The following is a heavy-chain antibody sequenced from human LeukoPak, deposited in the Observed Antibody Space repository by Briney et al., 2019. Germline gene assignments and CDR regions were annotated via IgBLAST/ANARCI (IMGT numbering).Heavy chain of an antibody. J-gene: IGHJ4*02. CDR3: AKSIVVVTAIGDY. D-gene: IGHD2-21*02. V-gene: IGHV3-30*02. CDR1: GFTFSSYG. Sequence: PGGSLRLSCAASGFTFSSYGMHWVRQAPGKGLEWVAFIRYDGSNKYYADSVKGRFTISRDNSKNTLYLQMNSLRAEDTAVYYCAKSIVVVTAIGDYWGQGTLVTVSS. CDR2: IRYDGSNK.